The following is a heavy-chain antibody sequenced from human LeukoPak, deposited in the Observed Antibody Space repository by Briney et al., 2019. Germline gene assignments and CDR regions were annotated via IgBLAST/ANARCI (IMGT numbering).Heavy chain of an antibody. CDR2: INPSGGST. D-gene: IGHD2-2*01. J-gene: IGHJ4*02. CDR1: GYTFTSFY. V-gene: IGHV1-46*01. CDR3: ATGVVPAAIDY. Sequence: ASVKVSCKASGYTFTSFYMHWVRQAPGQGLEWMGIINPSGGSTSYAQKFQGRVTMTRDTSTSTVYMELSSLRSEDTAVYYCATGVVPAAIDYWGQGTLVTVSS.